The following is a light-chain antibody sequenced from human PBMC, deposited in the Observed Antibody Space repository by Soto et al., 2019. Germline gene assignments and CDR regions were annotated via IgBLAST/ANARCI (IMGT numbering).Light chain of an antibody. CDR3: SSYAGSNNLV. J-gene: IGLJ3*02. Sequence: QSALTQPPSASGSPGQSVTISCTGTSSDVGGYNYVSWYQQHPGKAPKLMIYEVSKRPSGVPDRFSGSKSGNTASLTVSGLXXXXXAXYYCSSYAGSNNLVFGGGTQLTVL. CDR2: EVS. CDR1: SSDVGGYNY. V-gene: IGLV2-8*01.